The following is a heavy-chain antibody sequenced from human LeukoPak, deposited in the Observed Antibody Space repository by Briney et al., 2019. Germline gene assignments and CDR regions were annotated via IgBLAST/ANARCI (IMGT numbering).Heavy chain of an antibody. J-gene: IGHJ4*02. V-gene: IGHV1-24*01. D-gene: IGHD3-22*01. Sequence: ASVKVSCKVSGYTLTELSMHWVRQAPGKGLEWMGGFDPEDGETIYAQKFQGRVTITRDTSASTAYMELSSLRSEDTAVYYCARDRDDSSGYFHFDYWGQGTLVTVSS. CDR3: ARDRDDSSGYFHFDY. CDR1: GYTLTELS. CDR2: FDPEDGET.